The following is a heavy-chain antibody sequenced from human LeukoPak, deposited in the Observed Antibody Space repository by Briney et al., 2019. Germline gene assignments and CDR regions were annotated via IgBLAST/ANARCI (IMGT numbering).Heavy chain of an antibody. CDR3: AREVDRDGDYDY. CDR2: ISSSSSYI. Sequence: GGSLRLSCAASGFTFSSYSMNRVRQAPGKGLEWVSSISSSSSYIYYADSVKGRFTISRDNAKNSLYLQMNSLRAEDTAVYYCAREVDRDGDYDYWGQGTLVTVSS. V-gene: IGHV3-21*01. D-gene: IGHD4-17*01. J-gene: IGHJ4*02. CDR1: GFTFSSYS.